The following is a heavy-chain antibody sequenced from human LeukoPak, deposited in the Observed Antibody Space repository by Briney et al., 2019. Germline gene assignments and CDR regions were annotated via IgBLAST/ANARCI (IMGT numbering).Heavy chain of an antibody. J-gene: IGHJ5*02. CDR2: IYDSGST. D-gene: IGHD2-2*01. CDR3: ASGAPNNVVVVPAAMRFDP. V-gene: IGHV4-59*12. Sequence: SETLSLTCTVSGGSISSYYWSWIRQPPGKGLEWIGYIYDSGSTNYNPSLKSRVTISIDTSKNQFSLKLSSVTAADTAVYYCASGAPNNVVVVPAAMRFDPWGQGTLVTVSS. CDR1: GGSISSYY.